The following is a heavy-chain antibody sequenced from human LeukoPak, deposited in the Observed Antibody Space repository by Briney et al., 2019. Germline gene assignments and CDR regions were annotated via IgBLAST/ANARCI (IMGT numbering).Heavy chain of an antibody. D-gene: IGHD3-9*01. V-gene: IGHV1-18*01. J-gene: IGHJ4*02. CDR2: IRGDNGNT. CDR3: ARVDLLTGYYFFDY. Sequence: ASVKVSCKASGYTFSNYGISWVRQAPGQGLEWVGWIRGDNGNTNYAQKLQGRVTMATDTSTSTAYMELRSLGSDETAVYYCARVDLLTGYYFFDYWGQGTLVTVSS. CDR1: GYTFSNYG.